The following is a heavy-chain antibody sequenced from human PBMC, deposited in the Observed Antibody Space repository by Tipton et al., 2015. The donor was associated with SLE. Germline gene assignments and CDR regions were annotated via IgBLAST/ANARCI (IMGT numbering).Heavy chain of an antibody. CDR1: GLTFKSAW. CDR2: IKSKGDGGTT. CDR3: ANGAGLNYAPSVFDF. V-gene: IGHV3-15*01. D-gene: IGHD1-7*01. J-gene: IGHJ3*01. Sequence: SLRLSCAASGLTFKSAWMSWVRQAPGKGLEWVGRIKSKGDGGTTDYATPVRGRFSISRDDSKDTVYLQMNGLRVEDTAVYYCANGAGLNYAPSVFDFWGQGTMVTVSS.